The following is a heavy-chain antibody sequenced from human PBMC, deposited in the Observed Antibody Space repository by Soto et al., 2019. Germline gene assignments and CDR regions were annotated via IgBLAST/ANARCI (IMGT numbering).Heavy chain of an antibody. D-gene: IGHD6-6*01. V-gene: IGHV4-31*03. CDR2: IYYSGST. CDR1: GGSISSGGYY. CDR3: ARERKIGQNIAATGDAFDI. J-gene: IGHJ3*02. Sequence: SETLSLTCTVSGGSISSGGYYWSWIRQHPGKGLEWIGYIYYSGSTYYNPSLKSRVTISVDTSKNQFSLKLSSVTAADTAVYYCARERKIGQNIAATGDAFDIWGQGTMVTVSS.